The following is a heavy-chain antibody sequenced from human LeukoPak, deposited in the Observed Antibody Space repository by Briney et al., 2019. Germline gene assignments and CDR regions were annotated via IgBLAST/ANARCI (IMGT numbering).Heavy chain of an antibody. Sequence: SETLSLTCAVYGGSFSNYYWSWIRQPPGKGLEWIGSIYYSGSTYYNPSLKSRVTISVDTSKNQFSLKLSSVTAADTAVYYCARYGDYVFPPLDYWGQGTLVTVSS. CDR1: GGSFSNYY. D-gene: IGHD4-17*01. V-gene: IGHV4-39*01. CDR3: ARYGDYVFPPLDY. CDR2: IYYSGST. J-gene: IGHJ4*02.